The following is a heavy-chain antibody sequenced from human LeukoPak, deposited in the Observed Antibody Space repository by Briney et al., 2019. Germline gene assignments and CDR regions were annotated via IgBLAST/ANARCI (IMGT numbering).Heavy chain of an antibody. V-gene: IGHV3-13*01. CDR3: ARGGPEGFDY. CDR1: GFTFSSYD. D-gene: IGHD1-14*01. J-gene: IGHJ4*02. CDR2: IGTAGDT. Sequence: GGSLRLSCAASGFTFSSYDMHWVRQATGKGLEWVSGIGTAGDTYYSGSVKGRFTISRENAKNSLYLQMNSLRAGDTAVYYCARGGPEGFDYWGQGALVTVSS.